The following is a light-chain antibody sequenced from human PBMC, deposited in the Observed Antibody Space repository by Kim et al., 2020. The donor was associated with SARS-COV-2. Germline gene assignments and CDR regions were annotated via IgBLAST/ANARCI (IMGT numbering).Light chain of an antibody. CDR3: CSYAGNSLFV. V-gene: IGLV2-11*01. CDR1: SNDIGAYNF. CDR2: DVN. Sequence: QSTLTQPRSVSGSPGQSVTISCTGTSNDIGAYNFVSWYQHHPGTAPKLIIYDVNKRPSGVPDGFSGSKSGNTASLTISGLQAEDEADYYCCSYAGNSLFVFGTGTKVTVL. J-gene: IGLJ1*01.